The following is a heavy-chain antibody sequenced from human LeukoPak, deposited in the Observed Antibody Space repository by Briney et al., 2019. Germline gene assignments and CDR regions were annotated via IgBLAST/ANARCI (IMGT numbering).Heavy chain of an antibody. D-gene: IGHD3-22*01. Sequence: PGGSLRLSCAASGFTFSSYWMHWVRQAPGKGLVWVSRINSDGSSTSYADSVKGRFTISRDNAKNTLYLQMNSLRAEDTAVYYCARGDDYYDSSGCYGMDVWGQGTTVTVSS. CDR3: ARGDDYYDSSGCYGMDV. CDR1: GFTFSSYW. J-gene: IGHJ6*02. CDR2: INSDGSST. V-gene: IGHV3-74*01.